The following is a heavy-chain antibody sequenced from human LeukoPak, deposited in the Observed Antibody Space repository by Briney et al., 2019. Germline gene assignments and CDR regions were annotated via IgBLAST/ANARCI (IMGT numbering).Heavy chain of an antibody. V-gene: IGHV4-59*01. CDR2: IYYSGST. Sequence: ASETLSLTCTVPGGSISSYYWSWLRQPPGKGLEWIGYIYYSGSTNYNPSLKSRVTISVDTSKNQFSLKLSSVTAADTAVYYCARGFWSGYPSGRFDYWGQGTLVTVSS. CDR3: ARGFWSGYPSGRFDY. CDR1: GGSISSYY. J-gene: IGHJ4*02. D-gene: IGHD3-3*01.